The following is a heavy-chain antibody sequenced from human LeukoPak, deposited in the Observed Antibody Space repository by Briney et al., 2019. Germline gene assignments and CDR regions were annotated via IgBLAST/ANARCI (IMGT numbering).Heavy chain of an antibody. CDR1: GFTFSNYA. Sequence: PGGSLRLSCAASGFTFSNYAMSWVRQAPGQGLEWFSAISDSGVSTYNADPGKGPFTIYRNNSKNTLYLHRDSERAEDTAVSYAGEQVIRSGGWYYWGQGTLVTVSS. CDR3: GEQVIRSGGWYY. V-gene: IGHV3-23*01. J-gene: IGHJ4*02. D-gene: IGHD6-19*01. CDR2: ISDSGVST.